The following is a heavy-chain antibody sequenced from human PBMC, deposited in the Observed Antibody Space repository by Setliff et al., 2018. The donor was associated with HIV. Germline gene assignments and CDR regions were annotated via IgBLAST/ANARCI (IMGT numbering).Heavy chain of an antibody. Sequence: SETLSLTCAVHGASLSDYYWNWIRQSPGKGLEWIGEINHRGGTNYNPTFKNRLAMSVDPSKNQFSLHLGSVTAADTAVYYCARQVWLSDNYYYYYMDVWGKGTTVTVSS. D-gene: IGHD2-21*01. V-gene: IGHV4-34*01. J-gene: IGHJ6*03. CDR2: INHRGGT. CDR1: GASLSDYY. CDR3: ARQVWLSDNYYYYYMDV.